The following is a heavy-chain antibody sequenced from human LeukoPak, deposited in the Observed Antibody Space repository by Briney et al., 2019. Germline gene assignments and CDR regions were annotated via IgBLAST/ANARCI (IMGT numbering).Heavy chain of an antibody. CDR3: VQDWDWGEFGS. CDR2: ITSDSRGI. Sequence: GGSLRLSCVSSVFTYRQYGTNCVPRAPGKGLECGSGITSDSRGIYYTDAVKGRFTISRDNPKMNMYLQRDSLAVEDTALYYCVQDWDWGEFGSWGQGTLVTVSS. D-gene: IGHD3/OR15-3a*01. J-gene: IGHJ4*02. CDR1: VFTYRQYG. V-gene: IGHV3-23*01.